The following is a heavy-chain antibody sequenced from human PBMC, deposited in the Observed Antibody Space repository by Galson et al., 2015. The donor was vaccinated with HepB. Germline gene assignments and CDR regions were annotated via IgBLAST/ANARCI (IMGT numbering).Heavy chain of an antibody. V-gene: IGHV1-69*02. D-gene: IGHD3-22*01. Sequence: SVKVSCKASGGTFSSYTISWVRQAPGQGLEWMGRIIPILGIANYAQKFQGRVTITADKSTSTAYMELSSLRSEDTAVYYCARADIGGTYYYDSSGYLDYWGQGTLVTVSS. CDR3: ARADIGGTYYYDSSGYLDY. J-gene: IGHJ4*02. CDR2: IIPILGIA. CDR1: GGTFSSYT.